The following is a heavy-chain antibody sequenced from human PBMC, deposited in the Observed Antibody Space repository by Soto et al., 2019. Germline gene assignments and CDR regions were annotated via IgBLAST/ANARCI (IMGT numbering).Heavy chain of an antibody. J-gene: IGHJ1*01. V-gene: IGHV1-3*01. CDR2: INAGNGNT. CDR1: GYTFTSYA. D-gene: IGHD2-15*01. Sequence: ASVKVSCKASGYTFTSYAMHWVRQAPGQRLEWMGWINAGNGNTKYSQKFQGRVTITRDTSASTAYMELSSLRSEDTAVYYCARAWAGYCSGGSCSPKYFQHWGQRTLVTVSS. CDR3: ARAWAGYCSGGSCSPKYFQH.